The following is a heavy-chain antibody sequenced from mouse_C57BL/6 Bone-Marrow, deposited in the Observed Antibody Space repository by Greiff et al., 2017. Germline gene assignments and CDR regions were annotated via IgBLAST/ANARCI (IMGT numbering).Heavy chain of an antibody. CDR1: GYTFTSYW. CDR2: IYPGNSDT. V-gene: IGHV1-5*01. J-gene: IGHJ3*01. Sequence: SGTLLARSGASVKMSCKTSGYTFTSYWMHWVKQRPGQGLEWIGAIYPGNSDTSYNQKLKGKAKLTAVTSARTAYMELSSLTNEDSAVYYCTRIGYGSIWGFATWGEGNLVTVSA. CDR3: TRIGYGSIWGFAT. D-gene: IGHD1-1*01.